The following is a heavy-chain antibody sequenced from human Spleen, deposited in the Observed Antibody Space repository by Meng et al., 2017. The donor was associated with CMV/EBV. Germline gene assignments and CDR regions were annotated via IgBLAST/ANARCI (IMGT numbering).Heavy chain of an antibody. CDR3: ARATPDYCSTTTCSYSAWDY. D-gene: IGHD2-2*01. CDR1: GGSIRSGDYY. V-gene: IGHV4-30-4*01. CDR2: VDYSRHNDYSGRT. Sequence: LRLSCTVSGGSIRSGDYYWTWIRQSPGKGLEWIGHVDYSRHNDYSGRTSYNPSLKSRVTISLDKSNNQFSLILTSVTAADTAVYYCARATPDYCSTTTCSYSAWDYWGLGTLVTVSS. J-gene: IGHJ4*02.